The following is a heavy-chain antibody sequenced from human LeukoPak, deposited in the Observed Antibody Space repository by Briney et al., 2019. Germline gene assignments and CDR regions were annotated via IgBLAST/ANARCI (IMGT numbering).Heavy chain of an antibody. J-gene: IGHJ4*02. Sequence: SETLSLTCAVYGGSFSGYYWSWLRQPPGKGLEWIGEINHSGSTNYNPSLKSRVTISVDTSKNQFSLKLSSVTAADTAVYYCASPGSYGGTFDYWGQGTLVTVSS. CDR3: ASPGSYGGTFDY. V-gene: IGHV4-34*01. CDR1: GGSFSGYY. CDR2: INHSGST. D-gene: IGHD4-23*01.